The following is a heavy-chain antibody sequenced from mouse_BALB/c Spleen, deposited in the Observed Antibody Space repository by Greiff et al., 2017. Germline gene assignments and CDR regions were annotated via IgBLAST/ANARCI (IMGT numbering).Heavy chain of an antibody. CDR3: ARDYYGSSYAWFAY. CDR1: GYSITSGYY. J-gene: IGHJ3*01. Sequence: EVKLVESGPGLVKPSQSLSLTCSVTGYSITSGYYWNWIRQFPGNKLEWMGYISYDGSNNYNPSLKNRISITRDTSKNQFFLKLNSVTTEDTATYYCARDYYGSSYAWFAYWGQGTLVTVSA. V-gene: IGHV3-6*02. D-gene: IGHD1-1*01. CDR2: ISYDGSN.